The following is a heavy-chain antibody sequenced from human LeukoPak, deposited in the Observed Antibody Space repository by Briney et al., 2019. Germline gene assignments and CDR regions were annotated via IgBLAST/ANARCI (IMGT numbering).Heavy chain of an antibody. CDR1: GNTFTSYY. V-gene: IGHV1-46*01. CDR2: INPSGGST. Sequence: GASVKVSCKASGNTFTSYYMHWVRQAPGQGLEWMGIINPSGGSTSYAQKFQGRVTMTRDTSTSTVYMELSSLRSEDTAVYYCATNPEYSSSWYYFDYWGQGTLVTVSS. J-gene: IGHJ4*02. CDR3: ATNPEYSSSWYYFDY. D-gene: IGHD6-13*01.